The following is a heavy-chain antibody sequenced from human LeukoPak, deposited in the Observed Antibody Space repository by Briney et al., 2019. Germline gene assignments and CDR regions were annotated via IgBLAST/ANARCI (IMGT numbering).Heavy chain of an antibody. D-gene: IGHD6-13*01. J-gene: IGHJ4*02. CDR2: IIPIFGTA. Sequence: SVKVSCKASGYTFTSYAMNWVRQAPGQGLEWMGGIIPIFGTANYAQKFQGRVTITADESTSTAYMELISLRSEDTDVYYCARGRVSSSWPRFDYWGQGTLVTVSS. V-gene: IGHV1-69*13. CDR1: GYTFTSYA. CDR3: ARGRVSSSWPRFDY.